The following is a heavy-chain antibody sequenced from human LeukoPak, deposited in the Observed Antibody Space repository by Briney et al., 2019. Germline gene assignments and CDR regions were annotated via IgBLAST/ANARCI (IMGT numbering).Heavy chain of an antibody. J-gene: IGHJ3*02. V-gene: IGHV4-59*08. CDR2: IYYSGST. CDR3: ARQEYYYDSSGYSDAFDT. CDR1: GGSISSYY. D-gene: IGHD3-22*01. Sequence: SETLSLTCTVSGGSISSYYWSWIRQPPGKGLEWIGYIYYSGSTNYNPSLKSRVTISVDTSKNQFSLKLSSVTAADTAVYYCARQEYYYDSSGYSDAFDTWGQGTMVTVSS.